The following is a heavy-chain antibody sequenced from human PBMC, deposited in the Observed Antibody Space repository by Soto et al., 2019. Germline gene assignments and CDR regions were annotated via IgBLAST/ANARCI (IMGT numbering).Heavy chain of an antibody. J-gene: IGHJ5*02. CDR2: IIPIFGTA. Sequence: QVQLVQSGAEVKKTGSSVKVSCKASGVTFSSYAISWVRQAPGQGLEWMGGIIPIFGTANYAEKYQGGVTIPADESTSTAYMELSRLRSEDTAVYYGARAQEGGWNEFWFDPWGQGTLVTVSS. CDR1: GVTFSSYA. D-gene: IGHD1-1*01. CDR3: ARAQEGGWNEFWFDP. V-gene: IGHV1-69*01.